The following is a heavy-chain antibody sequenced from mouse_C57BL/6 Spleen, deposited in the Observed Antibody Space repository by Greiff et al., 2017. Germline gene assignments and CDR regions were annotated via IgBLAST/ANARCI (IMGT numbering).Heavy chain of an antibody. D-gene: IGHD2-10*01. CDR1: GYTFTSYW. CDR2: IDPSDSYT. CDR3: ARTGLLYVMDY. V-gene: IGHV1-50*01. Sequence: QVHVKQPGAELVKPGASVKLSCKASGYTFTSYWMQWVKQRPGQGLEWIGEIDPSDSYTNYNQKFKGKATLTVDTSSSTAYMQLSSLTSEDSAVYYCARTGLLYVMDYWGQGTSVTVSS. J-gene: IGHJ4*01.